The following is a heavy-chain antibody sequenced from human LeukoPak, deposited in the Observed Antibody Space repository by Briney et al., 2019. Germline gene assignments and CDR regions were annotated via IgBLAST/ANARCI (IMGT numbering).Heavy chain of an antibody. V-gene: IGHV4-59*01. CDR1: GGSISSYY. D-gene: IGHD3-22*01. CDR2: IYYSGST. J-gene: IGHJ4*02. CDR3: ARRTYFYDSSGYYFDY. Sequence: PSETLSLTGTVSGGSISSYYWSWIRQPPGKGLECIGYIYYSGSTNYNPSLKSRVTISVDTSKNQFSLKLSSVTAADTAVYYCARRTYFYDSSGYYFDYWGQGTLVTVSS.